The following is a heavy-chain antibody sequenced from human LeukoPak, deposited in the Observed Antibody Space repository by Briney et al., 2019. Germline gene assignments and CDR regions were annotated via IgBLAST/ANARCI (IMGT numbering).Heavy chain of an antibody. V-gene: IGHV4-34*01. CDR1: GGSFSGYY. Sequence: PSETLSLTCAVYGGSFSGYYWSWIRQPPGKGLEWIGEIYHSGSTNYNPSLKSRVTISVDKSKNQFSLKLSSVTAADTAVYYCARGLSGYGGGGYDYWGQGTLVTVSS. CDR3: ARGLSGYGGGGYDY. J-gene: IGHJ4*02. CDR2: IYHSGST. D-gene: IGHD5-12*01.